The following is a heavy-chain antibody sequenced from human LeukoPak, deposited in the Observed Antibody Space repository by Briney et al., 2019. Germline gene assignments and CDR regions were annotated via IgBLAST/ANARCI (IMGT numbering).Heavy chain of an antibody. CDR2: ISAYNGNT. CDR3: ARSSDQVLRFLEWLSLTNYYYGMDV. D-gene: IGHD3-3*01. J-gene: IGHJ6*02. V-gene: IGHV1-18*01. CDR1: GYTFTSYG. Sequence: GASVNVSCKVSGYTFTSYGISWVRQAPGQGLEWMGWISAYNGNTNYAQKLQGRVTMTTDTSTSTAYMELRSLRSDDTAVYYCARSSDQVLRFLEWLSLTNYYYGMDVWGQGTTVTVSS.